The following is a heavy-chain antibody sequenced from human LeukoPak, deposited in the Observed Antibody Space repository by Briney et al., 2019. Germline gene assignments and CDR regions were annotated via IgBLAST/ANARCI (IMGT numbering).Heavy chain of an antibody. V-gene: IGHV4-34*01. CDR1: GGSFSGYY. D-gene: IGHD2-2*01. Sequence: SETLSLTCAVYGGSFSGYYWSWIRHPPGKGLEWIGEINHSGSTNYNPSLKSRVTISVDTSKNQFSLKLSSVTAADTAVYYCARAWDIVVVPAAMRSGAFDIWGQGTMVTVSS. CDR3: ARAWDIVVVPAAMRSGAFDI. CDR2: INHSGST. J-gene: IGHJ3*02.